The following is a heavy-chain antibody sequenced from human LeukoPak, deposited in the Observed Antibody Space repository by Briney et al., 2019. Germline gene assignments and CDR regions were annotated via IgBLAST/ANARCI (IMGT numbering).Heavy chain of an antibody. D-gene: IGHD2-8*01. CDR3: ARLRCTNGVCSYKFDY. CDR1: GFTFSSYS. CDR2: ISSSSSYI. V-gene: IGHV3-21*01. J-gene: IGHJ4*02. Sequence: GGSLRLSCAASGFTFSSYSMNWVRQAPGKGLERVSSISSSSSYIYYADSVKGRFTISRDNAKNALYLQMNSLRAEDTAVYYCARLRCTNGVCSYKFDYWGQGTLVTVSS.